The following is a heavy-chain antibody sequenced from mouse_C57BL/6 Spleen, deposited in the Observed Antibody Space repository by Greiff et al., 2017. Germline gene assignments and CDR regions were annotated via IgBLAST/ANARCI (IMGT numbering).Heavy chain of an antibody. D-gene: IGHD2-1*01. CDR1: GFNIKDDY. CDR2: IDPENGDT. V-gene: IGHV14-4*01. Sequence: VQLQQSGAELVRPGASVKLSCTASGFNIKDDYMHWVKQRPEQGLEWIGWIDPENGDTDYASKFQGKATIPADPSSNTAYLLLSSLTSEDAAVXYCTTLFYYGFAYWGQGTLVTVSA. CDR3: TTLFYYGFAY. J-gene: IGHJ3*01.